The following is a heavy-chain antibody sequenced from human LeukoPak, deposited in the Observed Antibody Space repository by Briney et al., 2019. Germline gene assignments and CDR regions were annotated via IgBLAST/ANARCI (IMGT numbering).Heavy chain of an antibody. CDR1: GGSVSSSSYY. CDR2: IYYSGNT. V-gene: IGHV4-39*07. Sequence: PSETLSLTCTVSGGSVSSSSYYWGWIRQPPGKGLEWIGSIYYSGNTYYNPSLKSRVTISTDTSNNQVSLKLTSVTAADTALYYCARPGVCGRDCYDNWYFDLWGRGTLVTVSS. J-gene: IGHJ2*01. CDR3: ARPGVCGRDCYDNWYFDL. D-gene: IGHD2-21*02.